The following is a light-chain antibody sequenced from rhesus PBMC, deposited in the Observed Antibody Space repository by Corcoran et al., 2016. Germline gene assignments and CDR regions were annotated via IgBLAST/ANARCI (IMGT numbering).Light chain of an antibody. V-gene: IGLV3-44*01. Sequence: SYDLTQPPSVSVSPGQTARITCGGDKLGSDPVHWYQQNPPQAPVLVIFNDGERPSGIPERFSGSKSGNTATLTISGVEAGDEADYYCQVWDIGTTHDVFGSDTKLTVL. CDR2: NDG. CDR3: QVWDIGTTHDV. J-gene: IGLJ6*01. CDR1: KLGSDP.